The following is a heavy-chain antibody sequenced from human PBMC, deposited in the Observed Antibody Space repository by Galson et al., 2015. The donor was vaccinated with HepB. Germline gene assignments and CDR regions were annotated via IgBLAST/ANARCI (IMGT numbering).Heavy chain of an antibody. J-gene: IGHJ4*02. D-gene: IGHD5-12*01. V-gene: IGHV1-18*04. CDR1: GYTFTSYG. Sequence: SVKVSCKASGYTFTSYGISWVRQAPGQGLEWMGWISGHTGDTEFAQNLQGRVTMTTDTATRRASMELRSLRSDDTAVYYCARGGYSESPLDHWGQGTLVTVSS. CDR2: ISGHTGDT. CDR3: ARGGYSESPLDH.